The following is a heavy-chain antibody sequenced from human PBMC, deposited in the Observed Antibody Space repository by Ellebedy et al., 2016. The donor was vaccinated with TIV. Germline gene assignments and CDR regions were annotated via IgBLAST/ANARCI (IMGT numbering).Heavy chain of an antibody. J-gene: IGHJ4*02. CDR2: IRYDGSNK. Sequence: PGGSLRLSCAASGFTFSTYGMHWVRQAPGKGLEWVAFIRYDGSNKYYADSVKGRFTISRDNSKNTPYLQMNSLRAEDTGVYYCARDRTSFVAVFDYWGQGTQVTVSS. D-gene: IGHD1-14*01. V-gene: IGHV3-30*02. CDR1: GFTFSTYG. CDR3: ARDRTSFVAVFDY.